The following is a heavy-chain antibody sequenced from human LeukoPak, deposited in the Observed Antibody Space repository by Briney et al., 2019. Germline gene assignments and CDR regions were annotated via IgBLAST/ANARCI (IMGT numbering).Heavy chain of an antibody. V-gene: IGHV3-7*05. D-gene: IGHD5-18*01. Sequence: SGGSLRLSCAASGFTFSSYWMSWVRQAPGKGLEWVANIKQDGSEKYYVDSVKGRFTISRDNAKNSLYLQMNSLRAEDTAVYYCARDGYNYGLYYFGYWGQGTLVTVSS. CDR3: ARDGYNYGLYYFGY. J-gene: IGHJ4*02. CDR2: IKQDGSEK. CDR1: GFTFSSYW.